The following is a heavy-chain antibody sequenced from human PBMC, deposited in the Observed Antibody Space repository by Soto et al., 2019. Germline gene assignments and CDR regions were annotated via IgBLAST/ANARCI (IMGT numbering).Heavy chain of an antibody. V-gene: IGHV1-69*13. CDR2: IIPIFGTA. CDR3: ARDPHGAVAGTFDY. J-gene: IGHJ4*02. CDR1: GGTFSSCA. D-gene: IGHD6-19*01. Sequence: SVKVSCKASGGTFSSCAISWVRQAPGQGLEWMGGIIPIFGTANYAQKFQGRVTITADESTSTAYMELSSLRSEDTAVYYCARDPHGAVAGTFDYWGQGTLVTVSS.